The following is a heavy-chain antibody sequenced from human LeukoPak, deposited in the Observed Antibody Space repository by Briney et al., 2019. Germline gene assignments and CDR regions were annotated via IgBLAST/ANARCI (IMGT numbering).Heavy chain of an antibody. V-gene: IGHV3-15*07. CDR3: TTEGPYYYDSSGYYDFDY. CDR2: TKSKTDGGTT. D-gene: IGHD3-22*01. CDR1: GFTFSNAW. J-gene: IGHJ4*02. Sequence: GGSLRLSCAASGFTFSNAWMNWVRQAPGKGLEWVGRTKSKTDGGTTDYAAPVKGRFTISRDDSKNTLYLQMNSLKTEDTAVYYCTTEGPYYYDSSGYYDFDYWGQGTLVTVSS.